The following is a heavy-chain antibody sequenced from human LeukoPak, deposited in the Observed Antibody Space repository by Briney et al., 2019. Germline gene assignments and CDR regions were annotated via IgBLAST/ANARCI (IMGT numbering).Heavy chain of an antibody. D-gene: IGHD2-15*01. CDR2: IYYSGST. CDR3: ARAPLDYSMDY. Sequence: SETLSLTCTVSGGSINSYYWSWIRQPPGKELEWIGYIYYSGSTNYNPSLQSRVTMSVDTSKNQFSLQLSSVTAADTDVYYCARAPLDYSMDYWGQGTLVTVSA. V-gene: IGHV4-59*01. J-gene: IGHJ4*02. CDR1: GGSINSYY.